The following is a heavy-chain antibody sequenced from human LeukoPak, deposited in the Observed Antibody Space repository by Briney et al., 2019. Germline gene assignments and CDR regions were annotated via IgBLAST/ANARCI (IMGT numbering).Heavy chain of an antibody. V-gene: IGHV3-23*01. Sequence: PGGSLRLSCAASGLTLSSSAMSWVRQSPGKGLEWVSGISDTGASTYYIDSVKGRFTISRDNSKNTLYLQMSTLRAEDTAVYYCAKSSGWPYYFDSWGQGALVTVSS. CDR2: ISDTGAST. J-gene: IGHJ4*02. CDR3: AKSSGWPYYFDS. CDR1: GLTLSSSA. D-gene: IGHD6-19*01.